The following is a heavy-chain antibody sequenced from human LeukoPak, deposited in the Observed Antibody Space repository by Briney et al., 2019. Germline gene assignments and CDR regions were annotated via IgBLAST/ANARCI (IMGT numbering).Heavy chain of an antibody. J-gene: IGHJ1*01. V-gene: IGHV3-7*01. CDR2: INPDGRDT. CDR3: TSWGDTTAEYFQR. Sequence: GGSLRLSCAASGFTFSSYGMHWVRQAPGKGLEWVAHINPDGRDTYYVDSVKGRFTISRDNAQNSMYLQMNSLRVEDTAVYYCTSWGDTTAEYFQRWGQDTLVTVSS. CDR1: GFTFSSYG. D-gene: IGHD2-21*02.